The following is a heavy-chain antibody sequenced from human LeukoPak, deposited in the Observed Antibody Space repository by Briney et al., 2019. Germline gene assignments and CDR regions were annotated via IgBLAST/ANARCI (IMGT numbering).Heavy chain of an antibody. J-gene: IGHJ5*02. CDR1: GYTFTSYA. CDR2: INAGYGNT. Sequence: GASVKVSCKASGYTFTSYAMHWVRQAPGQRLEWMGWINAGYGNTKYSQKFQGRVTITRDTSASTAYMELSSLRSEDTAVYYCARDRGYCSSTSCRRVWFDPWGQGTLVTVSS. V-gene: IGHV1-3*01. D-gene: IGHD2-2*01. CDR3: ARDRGYCSSTSCRRVWFDP.